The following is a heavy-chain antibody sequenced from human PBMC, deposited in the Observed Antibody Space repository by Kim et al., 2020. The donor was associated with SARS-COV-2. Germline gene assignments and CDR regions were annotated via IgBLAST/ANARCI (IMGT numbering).Heavy chain of an antibody. CDR2: ITRPDDSA. J-gene: IGHJ4*02. V-gene: IGHV3-23*01. Sequence: GGSLRLSCVASGFSFSTFDMSWVRQAPGKGLKWVSVITRPDDSAYYAESVKGRFTVSRDSARNTLYLQMNSLRGDDTAVYYCVKGAWVDCWGPGTLVTVSS. D-gene: IGHD1-26*01. CDR1: GFSFSTFD. CDR3: VKGAWVDC.